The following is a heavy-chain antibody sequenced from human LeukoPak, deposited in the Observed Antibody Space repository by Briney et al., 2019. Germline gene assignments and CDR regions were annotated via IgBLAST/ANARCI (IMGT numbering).Heavy chain of an antibody. V-gene: IGHV4-59*11. J-gene: IGHJ4*02. Sequence: ASETLSLTCTVSGGSISSHYWSWIRQPPGKGLEWIGYIYYSGSTNYNPSLKSRVTISVDTSKNQFSLKLSSVTAADTAEYYCARSAGWLHRVDYWGQGTLVTVSS. CDR2: IYYSGST. D-gene: IGHD5-24*01. CDR1: GGSISSHY. CDR3: ARSAGWLHRVDY.